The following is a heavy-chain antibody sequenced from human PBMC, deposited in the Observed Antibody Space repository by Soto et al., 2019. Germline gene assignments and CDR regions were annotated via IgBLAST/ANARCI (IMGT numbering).Heavy chain of an antibody. Sequence: GSLRLSCAASGFTFSDYGMHWVRQAPGKGLEWVAVIWYDGSTKYYADSVKGRFTISRDNSKNTLYLHMNSLRAEDTAVYFCVIDQDSRSFSVFILWGQGTQVTVYS. CDR1: GFTFSDYG. D-gene: IGHD3-22*01. V-gene: IGHV3-33*01. J-gene: IGHJ4*02. CDR3: VIDQDSRSFSVFIL. CDR2: IWYDGSTK.